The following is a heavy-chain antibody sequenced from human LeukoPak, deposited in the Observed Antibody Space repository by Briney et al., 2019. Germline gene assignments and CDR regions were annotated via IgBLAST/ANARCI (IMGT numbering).Heavy chain of an antibody. Sequence: GESLKISCKGSGYSFTSYWIGWVRQMPGKGLEWMGTIYPGDSDTRYSPSFQGQVTISADKSISTAYLQWSSLKASDTAMYYCARAGGGSSSPSADFDYWGQGTLVTVSS. D-gene: IGHD6-6*01. CDR1: GYSFTSYW. CDR2: IYPGDSDT. V-gene: IGHV5-51*01. J-gene: IGHJ4*02. CDR3: ARAGGGSSSPSADFDY.